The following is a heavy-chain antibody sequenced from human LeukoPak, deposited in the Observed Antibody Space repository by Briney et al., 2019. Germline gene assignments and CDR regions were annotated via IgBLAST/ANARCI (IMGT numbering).Heavy chain of an antibody. CDR1: GGSISSYY. CDR3: ARDGIPFGVNAFDI. J-gene: IGHJ3*02. V-gene: IGHV4-59*01. D-gene: IGHD3-10*01. Sequence: PSETLSLTCTVSGGSISSYYWSWIRQPPGKGLEWIGYIYYSGSTNYNPSLKSRVTISVDTSKNQFSLKLSSATAADTAVYYCARDGIPFGVNAFDIWGQGTMVTVSS. CDR2: IYYSGST.